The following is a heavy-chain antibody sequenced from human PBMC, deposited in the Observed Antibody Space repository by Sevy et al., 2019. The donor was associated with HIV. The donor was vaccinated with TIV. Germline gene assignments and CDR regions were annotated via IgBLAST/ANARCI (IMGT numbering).Heavy chain of an antibody. CDR1: GFTFSSYS. CDR2: ISSSSSYI. V-gene: IGHV3-21*01. J-gene: IGHJ4*02. D-gene: IGHD2-8*02. Sequence: GGSLRLSCAASGFTFSSYSMNWVRQAPGKGLEWVSSISSSSSYIYYADSVKGRFTISRDNAKNSLYLQMNSLRAEDTAVYYCARVLCASLRCNVDYFDYWGQGTLVTVSS. CDR3: ARVLCASLRCNVDYFDY.